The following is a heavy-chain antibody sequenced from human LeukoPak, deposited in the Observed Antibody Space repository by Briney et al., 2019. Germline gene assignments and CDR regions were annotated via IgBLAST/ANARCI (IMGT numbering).Heavy chain of an antibody. D-gene: IGHD5-18*01. V-gene: IGHV4-34*01. CDR2: INHSGST. Sequence: PSETLSLTXAVYGGSFSGYYWSWIRQPPGKGLEWIGEINHSGSTNYNPSLKSRVTISVDTSKNQFSLKLSSVTAADTAVYYCARGGYSYGPFDYWGQGTLVTVSS. J-gene: IGHJ4*02. CDR1: GGSFSGYY. CDR3: ARGGYSYGPFDY.